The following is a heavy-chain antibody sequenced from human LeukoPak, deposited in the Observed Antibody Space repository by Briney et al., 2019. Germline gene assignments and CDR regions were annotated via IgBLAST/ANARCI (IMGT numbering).Heavy chain of an antibody. V-gene: IGHV3-23*01. D-gene: IGHD3-10*01. CDR3: AKDRCSYYGSGTYCPSDH. J-gene: IGHJ4*02. CDR2: ISGVGGSQ. CDR1: GFSFSSHA. Sequence: GGSLRLSCAASGFSFSSHAIDWVRQAPGKGLEWVSSISGVGGSQYYADSVKGRFTISRDNSKKTLFLQMNSLRDEDSAVYYCAKDRCSYYGSGTYCPSDHWGRGTLVTVSS.